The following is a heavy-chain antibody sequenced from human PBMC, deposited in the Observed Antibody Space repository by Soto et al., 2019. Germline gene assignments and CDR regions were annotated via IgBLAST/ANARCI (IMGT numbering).Heavy chain of an antibody. V-gene: IGHV1-69*02. D-gene: IGHD2-2*01. CDR2: IIPILGIA. Sequence: QVQLVQSGAEVKKPGSSVTVSCKASGGTFSSYTISWVRPAPGHGLEWMGRIIPILGIANYAQKFQGRVKITADKATSTAYRELSSLRSEDMAVYYCARAKRYCSSTSCYDESGFGYWGQGTLVTVS. CDR1: GGTFSSYT. J-gene: IGHJ4*02. CDR3: ARAKRYCSSTSCYDESGFGY.